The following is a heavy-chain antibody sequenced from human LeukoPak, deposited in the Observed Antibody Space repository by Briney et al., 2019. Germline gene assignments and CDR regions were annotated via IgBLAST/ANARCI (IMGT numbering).Heavy chain of an antibody. CDR3: ARALGAPAPFDY. J-gene: IGHJ4*02. CDR1: GGSISSYY. Sequence: SETLSLTCTVSGGSISSYYWSWIRQPPGKGLEWIGYIYYSGSTNYNPSLKSRVTISVDTSKNQFSLKLSSVTAADTAVYYCARALGAPAPFDYWGQGTLVIVSS. CDR2: IYYSGST. D-gene: IGHD6-6*01. V-gene: IGHV4-59*01.